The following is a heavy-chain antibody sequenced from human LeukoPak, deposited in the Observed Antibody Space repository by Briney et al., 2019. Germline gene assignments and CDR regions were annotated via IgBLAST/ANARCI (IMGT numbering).Heavy chain of an antibody. CDR3: ARHRGGNYDFDY. D-gene: IGHD2-15*01. J-gene: IGHJ4*01. Sequence: SETLSLTFCVSGGSVSSSRYDWGWIRQPPGKGLEWIGSMDYSGRSYYNTSLKSRVTISVDTSKNQFSLKVSSVTAADTALYYCARHRGGNYDFDYWGQGTMVTVSS. CDR1: GGSVSSSRYD. CDR2: MDYSGRS. V-gene: IGHV4-39*01.